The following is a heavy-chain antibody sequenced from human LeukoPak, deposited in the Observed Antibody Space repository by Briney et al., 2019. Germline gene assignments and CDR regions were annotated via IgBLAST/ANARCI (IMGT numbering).Heavy chain of an antibody. CDR3: ARHTYYYDSPPALVDY. Sequence: PSETLSLTCTVSGASISSYYWGWIRQPPGKGLEWIGSIYYSGSTYYNPSLKSRVTISVDTSKNQFSLKLSSVTAADTAVYYCARHTYYYDSPPALVDYWGQGTLVTVSS. J-gene: IGHJ4*02. CDR2: IYYSGST. V-gene: IGHV4-39*01. CDR1: GASISSYY. D-gene: IGHD3-22*01.